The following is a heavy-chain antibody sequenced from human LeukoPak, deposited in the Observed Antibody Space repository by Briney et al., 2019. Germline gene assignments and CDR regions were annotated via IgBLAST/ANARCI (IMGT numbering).Heavy chain of an antibody. CDR1: GYTFTSCG. Sequence: GASVKVSCKASGYTFTSCGINWVRQVPGQGLEWMGWINCYNGNTDYAQNLQGRVTMTADTSTRTAYLELRSLKSDDTAIYYCARDPHYDILTDPGDSWGQGTMVTVS. CDR2: INCYNGNT. J-gene: IGHJ3*02. CDR3: ARDPHYDILTDPGDS. V-gene: IGHV1-18*01. D-gene: IGHD3-9*01.